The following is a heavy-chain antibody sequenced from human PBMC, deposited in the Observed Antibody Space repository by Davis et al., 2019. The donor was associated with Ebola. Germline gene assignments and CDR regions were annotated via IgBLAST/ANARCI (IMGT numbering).Heavy chain of an antibody. CDR1: GLTFSNAW. CDR3: TTLTYYYYYYMDV. Sequence: PGESLRLTCAAYGLTFSNAWLRWVRQAPGKGLEWVGRIKSKTDGGTTDYAATVKGRFTISRDDSKNTLYLQMKSLKTEDTAVYYCTTLTYYYYYYMDVWGKGTTVTVSS. V-gene: IGHV3-15*01. J-gene: IGHJ6*03. CDR2: IKSKTDGGTT.